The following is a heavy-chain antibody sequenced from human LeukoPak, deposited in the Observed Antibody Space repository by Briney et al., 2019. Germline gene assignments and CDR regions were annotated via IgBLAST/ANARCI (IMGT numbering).Heavy chain of an antibody. CDR1: GLTFSRYW. CDR2: ITQDGSEK. CDR3: AREHCSSSSCHLDY. V-gene: IGHV3-7*01. Sequence: GGSLRLSCAASGLTFSRYWMSWVRQAPRKGLEWVANITQDGSEKYYVNSVSGRFSISRDNANNSLYLQMNSLRAEDTAVYYCAREHCSSSSCHLDYWGQGTLVTVSS. D-gene: IGHD2-2*01. J-gene: IGHJ4*02.